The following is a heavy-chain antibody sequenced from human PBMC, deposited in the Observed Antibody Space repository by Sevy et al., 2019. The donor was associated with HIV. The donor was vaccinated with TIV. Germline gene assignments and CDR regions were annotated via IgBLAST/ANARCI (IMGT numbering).Heavy chain of an antibody. CDR2: IYPGDSDT. CDR1: GYSFTSYW. V-gene: IGHV5-51*01. CDR3: ARQDYYYDSSGYYYDGWFDP. J-gene: IGHJ5*02. Sequence: GESLKIYCKGSGYSFTSYWIGWVRQMPGKGLEWMGIIYPGDSDTTYSPSFQGQVTISADKSISTAYLQWSSLKASDTAMYYCARQDYYYDSSGYYYDGWFDPWGQGTLVTVSS. D-gene: IGHD3-22*01.